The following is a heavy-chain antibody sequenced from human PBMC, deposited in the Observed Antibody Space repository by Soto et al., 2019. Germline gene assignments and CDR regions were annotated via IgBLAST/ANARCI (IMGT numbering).Heavy chain of an antibody. CDR3: ARRQNWNNLFDT. Sequence: SETLSLTCTVSGGSITNNYWSWIRQSPGKGLEWIGCSYYSGSTSYNPSLRSRVTISIDTSKTQFSLRLRSVTAADTAVYYCARRQNWNNLFDTWGQGTLVTVSS. CDR1: GGSITNNY. V-gene: IGHV4-59*08. D-gene: IGHD1-1*01. J-gene: IGHJ5*02. CDR2: SYYSGST.